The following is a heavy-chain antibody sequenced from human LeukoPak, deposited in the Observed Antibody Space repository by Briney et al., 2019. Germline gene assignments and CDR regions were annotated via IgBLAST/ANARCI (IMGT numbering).Heavy chain of an antibody. D-gene: IGHD2-8*01. CDR1: GYTFTSYD. CDR3: ARDSVGDIIVHGIDI. Sequence: ASVKVSCKASGYTFTSYDINWVRQATGQELEWMGWMNPNSGNTGYAQKFQGRVTMTRNTSISTAYMELSSLRSEDTAVYYCARDSVGDIIVHGIDIWGQGTMVTVSS. J-gene: IGHJ3*02. V-gene: IGHV1-8*01. CDR2: MNPNSGNT.